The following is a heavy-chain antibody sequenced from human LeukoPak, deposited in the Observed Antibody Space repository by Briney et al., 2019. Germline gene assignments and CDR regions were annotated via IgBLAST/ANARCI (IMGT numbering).Heavy chain of an antibody. J-gene: IGHJ5*02. Sequence: PSETLSHTCAVSGGSISSSNWWSWVRQPPGKGLEWIGEIYHSGSTNYNPSLKSRVTISVDKSKNQFSLKLSSVTAADTAVYYCARGLGMGHDSSGSDWFDPWGQGTLVTVSS. CDR3: ARGLGMGHDSSGSDWFDP. CDR1: GGSISSSNW. CDR2: IYHSGST. V-gene: IGHV4-4*02. D-gene: IGHD3-22*01.